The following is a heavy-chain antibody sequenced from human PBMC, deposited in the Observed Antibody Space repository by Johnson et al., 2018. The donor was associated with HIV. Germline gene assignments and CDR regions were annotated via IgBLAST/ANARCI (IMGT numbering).Heavy chain of an antibody. CDR2: ISYDVSVK. CDR1: TFTFRNYW. Sequence: QVQLVESGGGLVQPWGSLRLSCVASTFTFRNYWMSWVRQAPAKGLARVAVISYDVSVKYYADAVKGRFTISRDNSRNTLYLQMNCMRAEDTAVYYCAKERAYIRTFDIWGQGTLVTVSS. V-gene: IGHV3-30*18. D-gene: IGHD5-18*01. J-gene: IGHJ3*02. CDR3: AKERAYIRTFDI.